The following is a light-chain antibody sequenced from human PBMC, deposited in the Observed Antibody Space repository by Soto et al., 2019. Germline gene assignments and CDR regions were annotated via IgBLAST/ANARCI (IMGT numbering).Light chain of an antibody. CDR3: SVWDDSLNGHLV. CDR1: SSNIGSNN. J-gene: IGLJ2*01. V-gene: IGLV1-44*01. Sequence: QSVLTQPPSASATPGQRITVSCSGSSSNIGSNNVTWYQQVTGTAPKLLIYNNNQRPSGVPDRFSGSKSGTSASLAISGLQSEEEADYYGSVWDDSLNGHLVFGGGTKLTVL. CDR2: NNN.